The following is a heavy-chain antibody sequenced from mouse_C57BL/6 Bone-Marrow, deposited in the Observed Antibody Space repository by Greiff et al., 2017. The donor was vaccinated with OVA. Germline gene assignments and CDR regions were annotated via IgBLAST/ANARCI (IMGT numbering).Heavy chain of an antibody. CDR3: ASLYSNYEHWYFDD. CDR2: IYPGSGST. V-gene: IGHV1-55*01. J-gene: IGHJ1*03. CDR1: GYTFTSYW. D-gene: IGHD2-5*01. Sequence: VQLQQPGAELVKPGASVKMSCKASGYTFTSYWITWVKQRPGQGLEWIGDIYPGSGSTNYNEKFKSKATLTVDTSSSTAYMQLSSLTSEDSAVYYYASLYSNYEHWYFDDWGTGTTVTVSS.